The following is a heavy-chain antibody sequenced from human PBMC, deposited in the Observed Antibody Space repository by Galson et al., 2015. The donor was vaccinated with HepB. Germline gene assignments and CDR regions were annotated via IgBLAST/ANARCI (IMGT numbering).Heavy chain of an antibody. V-gene: IGHV1-69*13. D-gene: IGHD6-19*01. CDR1: GGTFSSYA. J-gene: IGHJ4*02. Sequence: SVKVSCKASGGTFSSYAISWVRQAPGQGLEWMGGIIPIFGTANYAQKFQGRVTITADESTSTAYMGLSSLRSEDTAVYYCARDAYSGGAEAPTWGQGTLVTVSS. CDR2: IIPIFGTA. CDR3: ARDAYSGGAEAPT.